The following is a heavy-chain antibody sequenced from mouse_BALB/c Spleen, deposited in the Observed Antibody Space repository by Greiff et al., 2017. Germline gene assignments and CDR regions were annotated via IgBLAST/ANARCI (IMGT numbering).Heavy chain of an antibody. CDR1: GFTFSSFG. J-gene: IGHJ3*01. CDR3: ARDYMITTFAY. D-gene: IGHD2-4*01. CDR2: ISSGSSTI. Sequence: EVQGVESGGGLVQPGGSRKLSCAASGFTFSSFGMHWVRQAPEKGLEWVAYISSGSSTIYYADTVKGRFTISRDNPKNTLFLQMTSLRSEDTAMYYCARDYMITTFAYWGQGTLVTVSA. V-gene: IGHV5-17*02.